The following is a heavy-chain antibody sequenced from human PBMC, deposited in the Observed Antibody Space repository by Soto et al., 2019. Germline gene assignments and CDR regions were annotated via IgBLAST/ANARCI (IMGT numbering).Heavy chain of an antibody. J-gene: IGHJ5*02. CDR3: AKDIKEREAAAGSWFDP. CDR2: ISYDGSNK. CDR1: GFTFSSYG. D-gene: IGHD6-13*01. V-gene: IGHV3-30*18. Sequence: QVQLVESGGGVVQPGRSLRLSCAASGFTFSSYGMHWVRQAPGKGLEWVAVISYDGSNKYYADSVKGRFTISRDNSKNTLYLQMTSLKAEDTAVYYCAKDIKEREAAAGSWFDPWGQGTLVTVSS.